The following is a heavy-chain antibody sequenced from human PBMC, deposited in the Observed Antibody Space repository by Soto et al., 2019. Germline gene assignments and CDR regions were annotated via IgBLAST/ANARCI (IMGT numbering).Heavy chain of an antibody. J-gene: IGHJ6*02. CDR1: GFTFSSYA. V-gene: IGHV1-69*13. CDR2: IIPIFGTA. D-gene: IGHD1-26*01. CDR3: ARVSGSYSYYYYYYGMDV. Sequence: SVKVDCKSSGFTFSSYAISWVRHTTGQGLEWMGGIIPIFGTANYAQKFQGRVTITADESTSTAYMELSSLRSEDTAVYYCARVSGSYSYYYYYYGMDVWGQGTTVTVSS.